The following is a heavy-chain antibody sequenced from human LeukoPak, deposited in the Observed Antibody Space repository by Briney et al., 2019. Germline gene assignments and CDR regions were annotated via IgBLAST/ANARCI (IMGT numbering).Heavy chain of an antibody. D-gene: IGHD3-22*01. Sequence: SQTLSLTCTVSGGSISSGSYYWNWIRQPPGKGLEWIGYFSYTGSTNYNPSLRSRVTISVDTSKNQFSLKLNSVTAADTAVYYCARDFSTYYDSSSFYGDSCFDYWGQGILVTVSS. J-gene: IGHJ4*02. CDR3: ARDFSTYYDSSSFYGDSCFDY. CDR2: FSYTGST. CDR1: GGSISSGSYY. V-gene: IGHV4-61*01.